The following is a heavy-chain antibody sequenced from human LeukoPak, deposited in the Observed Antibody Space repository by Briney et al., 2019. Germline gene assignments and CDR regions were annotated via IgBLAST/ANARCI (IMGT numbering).Heavy chain of an antibody. CDR2: ISGTSTFI. CDR3: AKDRAQQLVLDF. J-gene: IGHJ4*02. Sequence: GGSLRLSCAASGFTFSSYSMNWVRQAPGKGLEWVSSISGTSTFIYYADSVKGRFTISRDNSKNTLFLQMNSLRAEDTAVYYCAKDRAQQLVLDFWGQGTLVTVSS. D-gene: IGHD6-13*01. V-gene: IGHV3-21*04. CDR1: GFTFSSYS.